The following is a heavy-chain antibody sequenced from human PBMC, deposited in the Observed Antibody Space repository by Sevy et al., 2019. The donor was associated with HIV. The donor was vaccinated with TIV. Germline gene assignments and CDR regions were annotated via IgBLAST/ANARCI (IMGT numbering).Heavy chain of an antibody. Sequence: GGSLRLSCAASGFSFSSYGMHWVRQAPGKGLGWMSYIQYDGSNKDYADSVKGRFTISRDNSKNTLYLQMNSLRVEETAVFYCVKEGGGEGGDHWGQGTLVTVSS. D-gene: IGHD2-21*01. CDR3: VKEGGGEGGDH. CDR2: IQYDGSNK. V-gene: IGHV3-30*02. CDR1: GFSFSSYG. J-gene: IGHJ4*02.